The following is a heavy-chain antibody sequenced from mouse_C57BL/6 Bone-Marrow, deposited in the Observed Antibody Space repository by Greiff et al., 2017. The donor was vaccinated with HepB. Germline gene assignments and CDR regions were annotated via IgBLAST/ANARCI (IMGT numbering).Heavy chain of an antibody. CDR3: ARRECKGGFDY. Sequence: QVQLKESGAELVKPGASVKISCKASGYAFSSSWMNWVKQRPGKGLEWIGQIYPGDGDTNYNGKFQGKATLTEDKSSSTAYMHLSSLTAEDSAVYYCARRECKGGFDYWGQGTTLTVSS. V-gene: IGHV1-80*01. CDR2: IYPGDGDT. J-gene: IGHJ2*01. D-gene: IGHD1-1*02. CDR1: GYAFSSSW.